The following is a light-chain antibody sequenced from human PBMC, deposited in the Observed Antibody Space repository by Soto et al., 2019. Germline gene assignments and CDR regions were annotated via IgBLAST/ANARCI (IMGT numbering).Light chain of an antibody. CDR2: AAF. V-gene: IGKV1-27*01. CDR1: QDISNY. J-gene: IGKJ1*01. Sequence: DIQMTQSPSSLSASVGDRVTITCRASQDISNYLAWYQQKPGKVPKLLIYAAFTLHSGVPSRFSGSGSGTDFTLTISGLQPEDVANYYCQNYYGAPWTFGQGTKVEIE. CDR3: QNYYGAPWT.